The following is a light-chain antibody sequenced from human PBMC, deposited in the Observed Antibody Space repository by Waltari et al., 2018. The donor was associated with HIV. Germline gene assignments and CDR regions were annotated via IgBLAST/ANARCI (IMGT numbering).Light chain of an antibody. CDR1: NADIGNYDY. CDR2: DVD. Sequence: QSAPIQPASVSGSPGQSITVSCTGTNADIGNYDYVSWYQHHPGEVPKLIIFDVDKRPLGISTRFSGSKSGNTASLISSGLQAEDEADYYCSATATRDIFVFGTGTKVTVL. J-gene: IGLJ1*01. V-gene: IGLV2-14*03. CDR3: SATATRDIFV.